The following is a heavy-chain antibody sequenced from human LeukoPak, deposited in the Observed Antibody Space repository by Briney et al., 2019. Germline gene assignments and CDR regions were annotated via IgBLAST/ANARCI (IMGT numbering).Heavy chain of an antibody. V-gene: IGHV3-30*02. D-gene: IGHD2-2*01. Sequence: GGSLRLSCAASGFTFSSYGMHWVRQAPGKGLEWVAFIRYDGSNKYYADSVKGRFTISRDNSKNTLYLQMNSLRAEDTAVYYCAKDYDIVVVPADRGDAFDIWGQGTMVTVSS. CDR2: IRYDGSNK. CDR3: AKDYDIVVVPADRGDAFDI. J-gene: IGHJ3*02. CDR1: GFTFSSYG.